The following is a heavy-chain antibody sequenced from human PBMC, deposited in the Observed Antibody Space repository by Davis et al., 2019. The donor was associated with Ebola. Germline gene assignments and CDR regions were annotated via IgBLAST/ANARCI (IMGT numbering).Heavy chain of an antibody. J-gene: IGHJ6*02. CDR1: GYTFTSYG. Sequence: ASVKVSCKASGYTFTSYGMSWVRQAPGQGLEWTGWISAYYGNTNYAQKLQGRVTMTTDTSTSTAYMELRNLRSDDTAVYYRARGSSSSYYYYGMYVWGQGTTVTVSS. CDR3: ARGSSSSYYYYGMYV. D-gene: IGHD2-2*01. V-gene: IGHV1-18*01. CDR2: ISAYYGNT.